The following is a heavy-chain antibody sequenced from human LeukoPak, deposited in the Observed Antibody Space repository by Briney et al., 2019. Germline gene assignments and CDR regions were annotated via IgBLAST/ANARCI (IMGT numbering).Heavy chain of an antibody. CDR3: VGGPDAFDI. J-gene: IGHJ3*02. Sequence: PSETLSLTCAVSGYSISSGYYWGWIRQPPGKGLEWIGSIYHSGSTYYNPSLKSRVTISLDTSKNQFSLKLSSVTAADTAVYYCVGGPDAFDIWGQGTMVTVSS. V-gene: IGHV4-38-2*01. CDR2: IYHSGST. D-gene: IGHD3-16*01. CDR1: GYSISSGYY.